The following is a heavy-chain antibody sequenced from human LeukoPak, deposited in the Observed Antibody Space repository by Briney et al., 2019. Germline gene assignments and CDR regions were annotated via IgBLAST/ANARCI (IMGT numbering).Heavy chain of an antibody. CDR2: IRWNSDTI. Sequence: GRSLRFSSAASGFSFDDYVMHWVRPAPGKGLGWVSGIRWNSDTIGYVDSVKGRFTISRYNAKNSLYLQMNSLRAEDTALYYCAKDISGTYLAALDYWGQGTLVTVSS. V-gene: IGHV3-9*01. D-gene: IGHD1-26*01. CDR3: AKDISGTYLAALDY. CDR1: GFSFDDYV. J-gene: IGHJ4*02.